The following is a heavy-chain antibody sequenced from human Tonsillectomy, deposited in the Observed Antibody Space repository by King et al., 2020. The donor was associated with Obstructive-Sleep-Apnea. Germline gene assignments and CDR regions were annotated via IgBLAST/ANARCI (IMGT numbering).Heavy chain of an antibody. CDR3: AREGADPHAFDI. D-gene: IGHD4/OR15-4a*01. CDR1: GFIVSSNY. J-gene: IGHJ3*02. V-gene: IGHV3-66*01. CDR2: IYSGVGT. Sequence: ERQLVQSGGGLVQPGGSLRLSCAASGFIVSSNYMSWVRQAPGKGLEWVSVIYSGVGTYYADSVKGRFSISRDDSKNTLYLQMNSLRAEDTAVYYCAREGADPHAFDIWGQGTMVTVSS.